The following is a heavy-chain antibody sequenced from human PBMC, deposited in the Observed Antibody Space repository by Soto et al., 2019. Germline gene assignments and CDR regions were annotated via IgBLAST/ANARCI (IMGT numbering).Heavy chain of an antibody. Sequence: PSETLSLTCTVSGGSISSSSYYWGWIRQPPGKGLEWIGSIYYSGSTYYNPSLKSRVTISVDTSKNQFSLKLSSVTAADTAVYYCARHWDIVVVVAAPHFDPWGQGTLVTVSS. CDR2: IYYSGST. CDR3: ARHWDIVVVVAAPHFDP. V-gene: IGHV4-39*01. CDR1: GGSISSSSYY. J-gene: IGHJ5*02. D-gene: IGHD2-15*01.